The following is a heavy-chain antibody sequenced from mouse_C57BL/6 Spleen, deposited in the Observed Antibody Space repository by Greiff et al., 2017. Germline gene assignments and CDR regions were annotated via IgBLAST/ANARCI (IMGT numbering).Heavy chain of an antibody. CDR3: ARVTTDYFDY. CDR1: GYTFTSYW. Sequence: QVQLQQPGAELVKPGASVKMSCKASGYTFTSYWITWVKQRPGQGLEWIGDIYPGSGSTNYNEKFKSKASLTVDTSSSTAYMQLSSLTAEDSAVYYCARVTTDYFDYWGQGTTLTVSS. J-gene: IGHJ2*01. CDR2: IYPGSGST. V-gene: IGHV1-55*01. D-gene: IGHD1-1*01.